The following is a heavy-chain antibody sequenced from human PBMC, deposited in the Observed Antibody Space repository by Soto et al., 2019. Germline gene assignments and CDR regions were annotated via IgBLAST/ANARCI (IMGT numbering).Heavy chain of an antibody. CDR2: ISYDGGSK. J-gene: IGHJ4*02. CDR3: AKEQLAMTVVVADYFDS. D-gene: IGHD3-22*01. V-gene: IGHV3-30*18. Sequence: QVQLVESGGGVVQPGKSLRLSCAASGFTFSTYGIHWVRQAPGKGLAWVALISYDGGSKYYGDSVKGRFIISRDSSHNTVSLQMNSLRADDTAVYFCAKEQLAMTVVVADYFDSWGQGTLVTVSS. CDR1: GFTFSTYG.